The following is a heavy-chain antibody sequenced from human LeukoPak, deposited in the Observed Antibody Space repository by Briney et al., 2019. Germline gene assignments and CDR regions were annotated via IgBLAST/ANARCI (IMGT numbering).Heavy chain of an antibody. D-gene: IGHD2-2*01. Sequence: GGSLRLSCAASGFTFSSYAMSWVRQAPGKGLEWVAVISYDGSNKYYADSVKGRFTISRDNSKNTLYLQMNSLRAEDTAVYYCARDVDIVVVPAAAYYYYGMDVWGQGTTVTVSS. CDR3: ARDVDIVVVPAAAYYYYGMDV. J-gene: IGHJ6*02. CDR2: ISYDGSNK. V-gene: IGHV3-30-3*01. CDR1: GFTFSSYA.